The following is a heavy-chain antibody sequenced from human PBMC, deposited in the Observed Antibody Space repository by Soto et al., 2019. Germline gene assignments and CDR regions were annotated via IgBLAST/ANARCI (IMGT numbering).Heavy chain of an antibody. V-gene: IGHV4-39*01. Sequence: SETLSLTCTVSGGSISSSSYYWGWIRQPPGKGLEWIGSIYYSGSTYYNPSLKSRVTISVDTSKNQFSLKLSSVTAADTAVYYCARTGYGSGSYLVDYWGQGTLVTVSS. J-gene: IGHJ4*02. CDR2: IYYSGST. CDR1: GGSISSSSYY. D-gene: IGHD3-10*01. CDR3: ARTGYGSGSYLVDY.